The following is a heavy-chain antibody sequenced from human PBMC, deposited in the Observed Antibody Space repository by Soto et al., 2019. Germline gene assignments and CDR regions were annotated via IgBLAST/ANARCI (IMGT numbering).Heavy chain of an antibody. CDR3: AREGVLRGFSLSIDY. D-gene: IGHD3-10*01. V-gene: IGHV3-21*01. J-gene: IGHJ4*02. CDR2: ISSSSSYI. Sequence: AGGSLRLSCAASGFTFSSYSMNWVRQAPGKGLEWVSSISSSSSYIYYADSVKGRFTISRDNAKNSLYLQMNSLRAEDTAVYYCAREGVLRGFSLSIDYWGQGTLVTVSS. CDR1: GFTFSSYS.